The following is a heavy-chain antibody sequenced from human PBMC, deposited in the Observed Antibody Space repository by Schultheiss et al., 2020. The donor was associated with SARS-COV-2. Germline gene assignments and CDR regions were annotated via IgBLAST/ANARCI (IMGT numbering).Heavy chain of an antibody. Sequence: GSLRLSCAVYGGSFSGYYWSWIRQPPGKGLEWIGEINHSGSTYYNPSLKSRVTISVDTSKNQFSLKLSSVTAADTAIYYCAKGLGPDCSSGCYSRVLDYWGQGTLVTVSS. D-gene: IGHD2-21*01. CDR3: AKGLGPDCSSGCYSRVLDY. CDR2: INHSGST. J-gene: IGHJ4*02. V-gene: IGHV4-34*01. CDR1: GGSFSGYY.